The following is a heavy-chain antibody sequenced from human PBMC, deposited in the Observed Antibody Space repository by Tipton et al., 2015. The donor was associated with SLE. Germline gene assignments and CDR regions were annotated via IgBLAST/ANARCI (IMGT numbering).Heavy chain of an antibody. CDR3: ARAIAYQQLAPMDV. CDR1: GGSISSGSYY. D-gene: IGHD6-13*01. CDR2: IYTSGST. Sequence: LRLSCTVSGGSISSGSYYWSWIRQPAGKGLEWIGRIYTSGSTNYNPSLKSRVTISVDTSKNQFSLKRSSVTAADTAVYYCARAIAYQQLAPMDVWGKGTTVTVSS. V-gene: IGHV4-61*02. J-gene: IGHJ6*03.